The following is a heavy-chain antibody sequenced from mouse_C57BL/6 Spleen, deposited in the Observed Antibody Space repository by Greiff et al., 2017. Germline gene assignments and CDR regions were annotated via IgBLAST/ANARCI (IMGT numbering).Heavy chain of an antibody. CDR3: ARDPYSNYRFAY. CDR2: ISDGGSYT. V-gene: IGHV5-4*01. CDR1: GFTFSSYA. J-gene: IGHJ3*01. D-gene: IGHD2-5*01. Sequence: EVMLVESGGGLVKPGGSLKLSCAASGFTFSSYAMSWVRQTPEKRLEWVATISDGGSYTYYPDNVKGRFTISRDNAKNNLYLQMSHLKSEDTAMYYCARDPYSNYRFAYWGQGTLVTVSA.